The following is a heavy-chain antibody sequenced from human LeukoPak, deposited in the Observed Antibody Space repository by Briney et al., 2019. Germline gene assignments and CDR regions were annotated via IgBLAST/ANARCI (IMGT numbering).Heavy chain of an antibody. CDR3: ASVSSSGWYRPDY. CDR2: INHSGST. J-gene: IGHJ4*02. CDR1: GWSFSGYY. Sequence: LKPSETLSLTCAVYGWSFSGYYWSWIRQPPGTGLEWIGEINHSGSTNYNPSLKSRVTISVDTSKNQFSLKLSSVTAADTAVYYCASVSSSGWYRPDYWGQGTLVTVSS. D-gene: IGHD6-19*01. V-gene: IGHV4-34*01.